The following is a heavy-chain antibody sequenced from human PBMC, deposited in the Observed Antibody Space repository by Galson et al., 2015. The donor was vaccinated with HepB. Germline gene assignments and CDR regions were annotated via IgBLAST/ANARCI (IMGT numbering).Heavy chain of an antibody. Sequence: SLRLSCAASGFTFSNYYLNWVRQAPGKGLQWVSCISGRSDDIHYADSVKGRFTISRDNAKNSLFLQMDNLRVEDTAIYYCARERLREYNDYGPPDFWGQGILVTVSS. CDR3: ARERLREYNDYGPPDF. V-gene: IGHV3-21*04. CDR2: ISGRSDDI. CDR1: GFTFSNYY. J-gene: IGHJ4*02. D-gene: IGHD4-17*01.